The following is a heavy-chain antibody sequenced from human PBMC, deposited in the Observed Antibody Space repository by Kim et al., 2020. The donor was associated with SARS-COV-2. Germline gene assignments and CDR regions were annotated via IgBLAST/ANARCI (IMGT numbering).Heavy chain of an antibody. CDR3: VKRGSGPSPPFDC. CDR2: IFGGSGT. J-gene: IGHJ4*02. V-gene: IGHV3-23*01. D-gene: IGHD6-6*01. Sequence: GGSLRLSCAASGFTFSNYGMSWVRQAPGKGLDWVSSIFGGSGTYYAGSVKGQFTISRDNSKNTLYLQMNSLRAEDTALYYCVKRGSGPSPPFDCWGQGT. CDR1: GFTFSNYG.